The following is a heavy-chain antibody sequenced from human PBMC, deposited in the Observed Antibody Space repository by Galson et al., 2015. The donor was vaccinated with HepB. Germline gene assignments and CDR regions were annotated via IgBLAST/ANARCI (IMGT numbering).Heavy chain of an antibody. CDR3: AKVFPEKTSGWYRQALYYFDS. CDR2: ITPSGDNT. Sequence: SLRLSCAASGFTFSYYAMSWVRQAPGQGLEWVSAITPSGDNTYSADAMKGRVTISRDKSKNTLFLQMNSLRADDTAIYFCAKVFPEKTSGWYRQALYYFDSWGQGTRVTVSS. V-gene: IGHV3-23*01. D-gene: IGHD6-19*01. J-gene: IGHJ4*02. CDR1: GFTFSYYA.